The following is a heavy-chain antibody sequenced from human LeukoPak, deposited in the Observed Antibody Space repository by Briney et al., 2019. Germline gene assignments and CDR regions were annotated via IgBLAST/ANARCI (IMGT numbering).Heavy chain of an antibody. J-gene: IGHJ4*02. Sequence: ASVKVSCRASGYTCTSYSISWVRQAPGQGLEWMGWISAYNGNTNYAQKLQGRVTMTTDTSTSTAYMELRSLRSEDTAVYYCARDGSSSSFDYWGQGTLVTVSS. D-gene: IGHD6-13*01. V-gene: IGHV1-18*01. CDR3: ARDGSSSSFDY. CDR1: GYTCTSYS. CDR2: ISAYNGNT.